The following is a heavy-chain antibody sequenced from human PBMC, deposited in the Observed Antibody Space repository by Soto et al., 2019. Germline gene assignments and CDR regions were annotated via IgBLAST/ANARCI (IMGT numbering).Heavy chain of an antibody. CDR3: AKDRTVTTYAPYYYYGMDV. J-gene: IGHJ6*02. V-gene: IGHV3-30*18. CDR2: ISYDGSNK. D-gene: IGHD4-17*01. CDR1: GFTFSSYG. Sequence: GGSLRLSCAASGFTFSSYGMHWVRQAPGKGLEWVAVISYDGSNKYYADSVKGRFTISRDNSKNTLYLQMNSLRAEDTAVYYCAKDRTVTTYAPYYYYGMDVWGQGTTVTLS.